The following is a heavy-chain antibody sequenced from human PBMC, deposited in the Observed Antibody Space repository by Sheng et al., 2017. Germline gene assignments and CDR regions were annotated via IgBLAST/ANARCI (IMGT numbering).Heavy chain of an antibody. J-gene: IGHJ3*02. CDR2: IYHSGST. D-gene: IGHD1-26*01. CDR1: GYSISSGYY. Sequence: QVQLQESGPGLVKPSETLSLTCAVSGYSISSGYYWGWIRQPPGKGLEWIGSIYHSGSTYYNPSLKSRVTISVDTSKNQFSLKLSSVTAADTAVYYCARDAVRGSGSSWGAFDIWGPKGQWSPVSS. V-gene: IGHV4-38-2*02. CDR3: ARDAVRGSGSSWGAFDI.